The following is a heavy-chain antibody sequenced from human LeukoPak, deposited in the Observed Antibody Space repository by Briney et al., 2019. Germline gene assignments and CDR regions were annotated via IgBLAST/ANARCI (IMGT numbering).Heavy chain of an antibody. D-gene: IGHD4-23*01. V-gene: IGHV3-64*01. CDR1: GFSFSSYA. J-gene: IGHJ4*02. Sequence: GRSLTLSCAPSGFSFSSYAMHWVRHAPGRGLEYISAISNKGYDEYYASSVKSRITISKDNPKHKLNLQMGSERAEDMGVYYGARVGYGGNLDYWGQGTLVTVSS. CDR3: ARVGYGGNLDY. CDR2: ISNKGYDE.